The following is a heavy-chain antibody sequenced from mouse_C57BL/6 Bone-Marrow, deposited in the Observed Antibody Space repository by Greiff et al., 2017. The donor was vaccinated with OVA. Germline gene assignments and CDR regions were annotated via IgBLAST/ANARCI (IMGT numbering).Heavy chain of an antibody. CDR1: GFTFTDYY. V-gene: IGHV1-36*01. CDR3: AREGADYSNAFAY. D-gene: IGHD2-5*01. CDR2: VYPYNGGT. J-gene: IGHJ3*01. Sequence: EVQLQQSGPVLVKPGPSVKITCKASGFTFTDYYMHWVKQSHGKSLEWIGLVYPYNGGTSYNQKFTGLATFPVDTSSSTAYMELNSLTSEDSAVDYYAREGADYSNAFAYWGQGTLVTVSA.